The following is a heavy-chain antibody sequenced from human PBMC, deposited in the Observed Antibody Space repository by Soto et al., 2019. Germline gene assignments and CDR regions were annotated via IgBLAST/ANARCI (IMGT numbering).Heavy chain of an antibody. D-gene: IGHD2-15*01. Sequence: GASVKVSCKASGYTFTSYYMHWVRQAPGQGLEWMGIINPSGGSTSYAQKFQGRVTMTRDTSTSTVYMELSSLRSEDTAVYYCARDLRDIVVVATAQAFDYWGQGTLVTVSS. CDR3: ARDLRDIVVVATAQAFDY. V-gene: IGHV1-46*03. CDR1: GYTFTSYY. J-gene: IGHJ4*02. CDR2: INPSGGST.